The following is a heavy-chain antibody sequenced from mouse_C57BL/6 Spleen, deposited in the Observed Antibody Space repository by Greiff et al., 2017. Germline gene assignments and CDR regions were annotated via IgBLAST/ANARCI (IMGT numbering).Heavy chain of an antibody. D-gene: IGHD2-1*01. CDR3: ARGGGNYTFAMDY. Sequence: VQLQQSGAELVKPGASVKLSCKASGYTFTSYWMHWVKQEPGQGLEWIGMIHPNSGSTNYNEKFKSKATLTVAKSSSTAYMQLSSLTSEDSAVYYCARGGGNYTFAMDYWGQGTGVTVSS. V-gene: IGHV1-64*01. CDR2: IHPNSGST. CDR1: GYTFTSYW. J-gene: IGHJ4*01.